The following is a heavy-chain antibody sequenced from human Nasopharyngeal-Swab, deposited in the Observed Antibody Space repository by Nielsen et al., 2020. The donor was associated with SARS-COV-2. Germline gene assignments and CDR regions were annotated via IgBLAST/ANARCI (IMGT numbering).Heavy chain of an antibody. V-gene: IGHV3-30-3*01. Sequence: LKISCAASGFTFSSYAMHWVRQAPGKGLEWVAVISYDGSNKYYADSVKGRFTISRDNSKNTLYLQMNSLRAEDTAVYYCARDFISSLGYFDYWGQGTLVTVSS. J-gene: IGHJ4*02. CDR1: GFTFSSYA. CDR2: ISYDGSNK. D-gene: IGHD6-13*01. CDR3: ARDFISSLGYFDY.